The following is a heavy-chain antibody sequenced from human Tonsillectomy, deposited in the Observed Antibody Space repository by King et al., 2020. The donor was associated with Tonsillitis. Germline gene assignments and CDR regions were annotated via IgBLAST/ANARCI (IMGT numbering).Heavy chain of an antibody. CDR1: GFTLSRYA. V-gene: IGHV3-30-3*01. D-gene: IGHD6-6*01. J-gene: IGHJ6*02. CDR2: ISHDGSDK. CDR3: ARDVYSSFYYYYRMDV. Sequence: VQLVESGGGVVQPGRSLRLSCAASGFTLSRYAMHWVRQAPGKGLEWETFISHDGSDKYYADSVKGRFTISRDNSKNTLYLQMNSLRADDTAVYYCARDVYSSFYYYYRMDVWGQGTTVTVSS.